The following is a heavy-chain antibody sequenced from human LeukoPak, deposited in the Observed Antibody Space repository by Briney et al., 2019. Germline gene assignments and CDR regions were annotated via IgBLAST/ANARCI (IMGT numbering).Heavy chain of an antibody. CDR2: IYYSGST. J-gene: IGHJ4*02. D-gene: IGHD3-22*01. Sequence: SETLSLTCTVSGGSISSSSHYWAWIRQPPGKGLEWIGYIYYSGSTYYNPSLKSRVTISVDTSKNQFSLKLSSVTAADTAVYYCARGPLGYYDSSGYYDYWGQGTLVTVSS. CDR1: GGSISSSSHY. CDR3: ARGPLGYYDSSGYYDY. V-gene: IGHV4-31*03.